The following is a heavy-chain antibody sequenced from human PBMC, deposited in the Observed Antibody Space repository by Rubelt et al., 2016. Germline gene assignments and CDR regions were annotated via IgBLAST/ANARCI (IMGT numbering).Heavy chain of an antibody. CDR3: ARRDGYNWDDAFDI. J-gene: IGHJ3*02. CDR2: ISAYNGNT. V-gene: IGHV1-18*01. D-gene: IGHD5-24*01. CDR1: GYTFTSYG. Sequence: QVQLVQSGAEVKKPGASVKVSCTASGYTFTSYGISWVRQAPGQGLEWMGWISAYNGNTNYEQKVQGRVTMNTDTSTRTAYMELRSPRSDGTAVYYCARRDGYNWDDAFDIWGQGTMVTVSS.